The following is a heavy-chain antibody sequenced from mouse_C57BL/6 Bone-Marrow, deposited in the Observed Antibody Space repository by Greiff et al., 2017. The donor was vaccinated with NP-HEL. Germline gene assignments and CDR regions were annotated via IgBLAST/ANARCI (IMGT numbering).Heavy chain of an antibody. J-gene: IGHJ2*01. CDR1: GYAFSSSW. V-gene: IGHV1-82*01. Sequence: VQLQQSGPELVKPGASVKISCKASGYAFSSSWMNWVKQRPGKGLEWIGRIYPGDGDTNYNGKFKGKATLTADKSSSTAYMQLSSLTSEDSAVYFCVDCYYFDYWGQGTTLTVSS. CDR3: VDCYYFDY. CDR2: IYPGDGDT.